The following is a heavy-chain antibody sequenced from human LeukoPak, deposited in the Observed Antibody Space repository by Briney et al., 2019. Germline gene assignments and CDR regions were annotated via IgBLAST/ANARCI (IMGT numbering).Heavy chain of an antibody. Sequence: PSETLSLTCAVSGGSISSYYWSWIRQPPGKGLEWIGYIYYSGSTNYNPSLMRRATISVDTSKNQFSLKLISVTPADTTWYFCSRGPYSYDSSGPFDIWGQGTMVTVSS. CDR3: SRGPYSYDSSGPFDI. CDR1: GGSISSYY. CDR2: IYYSGST. D-gene: IGHD3-22*01. V-gene: IGHV4-59*08. J-gene: IGHJ3*02.